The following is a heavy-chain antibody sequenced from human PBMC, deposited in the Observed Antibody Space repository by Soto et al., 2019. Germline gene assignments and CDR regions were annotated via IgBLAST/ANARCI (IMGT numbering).Heavy chain of an antibody. CDR1: GFTFTDFY. Sequence: DVQLVQSGGGLVQPGGSLRLSCVGSGFTFTDFYMNWVRQAPGKGLEWVANIRPDGTETNYVESVRGRFTTSRDNAKNSLFLQMNSLRADDTALYYCAGWGGQDYNYWGQGILVTVSS. CDR2: IRPDGTET. J-gene: IGHJ4*02. D-gene: IGHD4-4*01. V-gene: IGHV3-7*03. CDR3: AGWGGQDYNY.